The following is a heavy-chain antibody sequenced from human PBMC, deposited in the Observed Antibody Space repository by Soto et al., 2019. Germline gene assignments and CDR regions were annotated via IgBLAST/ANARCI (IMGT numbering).Heavy chain of an antibody. CDR1: GFSFSTYA. CDR2: ISAGGGNT. J-gene: IGHJ5*02. V-gene: IGHV3-23*01. D-gene: IGHD2-2*01. CDR3: AKHSEYQLLSWLDP. Sequence: EVQLLESGGGLVQPGGSLRLSCAASGFSFSTYAMSWVRQAPGKGLEWVSGISAGGGNTYYADSVRGRFTISRDNSKNTVDLQISSLRGEDTALYYCAKHSEYQLLSWLDPWGLGTLVTVSS.